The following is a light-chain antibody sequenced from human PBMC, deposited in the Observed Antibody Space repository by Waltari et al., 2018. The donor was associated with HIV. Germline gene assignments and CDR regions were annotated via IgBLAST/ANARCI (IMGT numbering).Light chain of an antibody. CDR2: WAS. J-gene: IGKJ1*01. V-gene: IGKV4-1*01. CDR3: QQYYTTPPT. CDR1: QSVWLTSNNKTY. Sequence: IRITQSSLSLAVSRGARAAINCRSSQSVWLTSNNKTYLAGCQQKPGQPPNVLIYWASTRESGVPDRFSGSGSGTDFTLSISGLQAADVAVYYCQQYYTTPPTFGQGTKVEIK.